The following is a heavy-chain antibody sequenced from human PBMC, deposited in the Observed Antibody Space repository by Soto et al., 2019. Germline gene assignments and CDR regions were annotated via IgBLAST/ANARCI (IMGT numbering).Heavy chain of an antibody. CDR1: GYSFSTYW. V-gene: IGHV5-51*01. J-gene: IGHJ4*02. D-gene: IGHD5-12*01. Sequence: GESLKISCKASGYSFSTYWVAWVRQRPGKGLDWMGIIYPGDSDTRYSPSFQGQVTISVDNSIDTAYLEWTTLRASDSAMYYCARHSLATQPGDYWGQGTRVTVSS. CDR2: IYPGDSDT. CDR3: ARHSLATQPGDY.